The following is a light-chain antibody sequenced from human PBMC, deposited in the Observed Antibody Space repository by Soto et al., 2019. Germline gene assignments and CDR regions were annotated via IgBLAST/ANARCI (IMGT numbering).Light chain of an antibody. Sequence: QSVLTQPPSVSGAPGQRVTISCTGSSSNIGAGYDVHWYQQLPGAAPKLLIYANNNRPSGVPDRFSGSKSGTSASLAITGLQAEDEADYYCAGWDDSLSGLVFGTGTKVTVL. V-gene: IGLV1-40*01. CDR3: AGWDDSLSGLV. J-gene: IGLJ1*01. CDR1: SSNIGAGYD. CDR2: ANN.